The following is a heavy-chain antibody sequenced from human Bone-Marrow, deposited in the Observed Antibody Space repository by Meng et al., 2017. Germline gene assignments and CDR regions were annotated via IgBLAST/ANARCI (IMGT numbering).Heavy chain of an antibody. CDR2: IIPIFGTA. D-gene: IGHD5-18*01. V-gene: IGHV1-69*01. Sequence: QVQLGQSGAEVKKPGSSGKVSCKASGGTFSSYAISWVRQAPGQGLEWMGGIIPIFGTANYAQKFQGRVTITADESTSTAYMELSSLRSEDTAVYYCARIPFRRIQGSFWFDPWGQGTLVTVSS. CDR3: ARIPFRRIQGSFWFDP. CDR1: GGTFSSYA. J-gene: IGHJ5*02.